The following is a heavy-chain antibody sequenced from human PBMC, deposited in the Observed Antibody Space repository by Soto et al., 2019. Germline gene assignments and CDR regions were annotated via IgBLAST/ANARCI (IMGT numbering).Heavy chain of an antibody. CDR1: GGSISSGGYY. Sequence: SETLSLTCTVSGGSISSGGYYWSWIRQHPGKGLEWIGYIYYSGSTYYNPSLKSRVTISVDTSKNQFSLKLSSVTAADTAVYYCARDRDYGSGSYHNWFDPWGQGTLVTVSS. CDR2: IYYSGST. CDR3: ARDRDYGSGSYHNWFDP. J-gene: IGHJ5*02. V-gene: IGHV4-31*03. D-gene: IGHD3-10*01.